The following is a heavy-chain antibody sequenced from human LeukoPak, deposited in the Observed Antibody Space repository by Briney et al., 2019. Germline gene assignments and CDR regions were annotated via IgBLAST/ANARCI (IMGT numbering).Heavy chain of an antibody. Sequence: GGSLRLSCAASGFTFSTYWMSWVRQAPGKGLEWVTNIKQDGSEKYYVDSVKGRFTISRDNAKNSLYLQMNTLRAEDTAMYYCARDSAGNDYWGQGTLVTVSS. D-gene: IGHD6-13*01. V-gene: IGHV3-7*01. J-gene: IGHJ4*02. CDR1: GFTFSTYW. CDR2: IKQDGSEK. CDR3: ARDSAGNDY.